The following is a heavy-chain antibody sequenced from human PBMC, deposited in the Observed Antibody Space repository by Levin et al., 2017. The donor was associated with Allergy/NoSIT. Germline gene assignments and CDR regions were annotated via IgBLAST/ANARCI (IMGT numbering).Heavy chain of an antibody. J-gene: IGHJ5*02. CDR2: IYPGDSDT. V-gene: IGHV5-51*01. CDR3: ARSRGEYSSSVGFDP. D-gene: IGHD6-6*01. Sequence: ASVKVSCKGSGYSFTTYWIGWVRQMPGKGLEWMGIIYPGDSDTRYSPSFQGQVTISADKSSSTAYLQWSSLKASDTAMYYCARSRGEYSSSVGFDPWGQRTLVTVSS. CDR1: GYSFTTYW.